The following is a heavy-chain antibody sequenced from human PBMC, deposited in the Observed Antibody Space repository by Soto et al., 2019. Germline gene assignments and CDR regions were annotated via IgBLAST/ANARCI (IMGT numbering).Heavy chain of an antibody. D-gene: IGHD6-13*01. CDR1: GFTFSSYS. CDR3: ARDVGIAAAGTIGWFDP. V-gene: IGHV3-21*01. Sequence: EVQLVESGGGLVKPGGSLRLSGAASGFTFSSYSMNWVRQAPGKGLEWVSSISSSSSYIYYADSVKGRFTISRDNAKHSLYLQMHSLRAEDTAVYSCARDVGIAAAGTIGWFDPWGQGTLVTVSS. J-gene: IGHJ5*02. CDR2: ISSSSSYI.